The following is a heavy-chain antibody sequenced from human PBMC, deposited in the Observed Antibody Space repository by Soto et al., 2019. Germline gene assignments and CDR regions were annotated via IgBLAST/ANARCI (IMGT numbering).Heavy chain of an antibody. D-gene: IGHD3-10*01. J-gene: IGHJ5*02. Sequence: QVQLVESGGGVVQPGRSLRLSCAASGFTFSSYGMHWVRQAPGKGLEWVAVLSYEGGDKYYADSVKGRFTISRDTSKNTLYLQMSILRAEDTALYYCAKGLLWFSEPFYLNPWGQGTLVTVSS. CDR3: AKGLLWFSEPFYLNP. V-gene: IGHV3-30*18. CDR2: LSYEGGDK. CDR1: GFTFSSYG.